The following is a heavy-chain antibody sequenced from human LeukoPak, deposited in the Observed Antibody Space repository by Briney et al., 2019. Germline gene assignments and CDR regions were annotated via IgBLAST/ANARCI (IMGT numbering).Heavy chain of an antibody. Sequence: SETLSLACTVSGGSISSYYWSWIRHPPGKGLEWIGYIYYSGSTNYNPSLKSRVTISVDTSKNQFSLKLSSVTAADTAVYYCARSGIAVAVGSSPSYNWFDPWGQGTLVTVSS. D-gene: IGHD6-19*01. CDR2: IYYSGST. CDR3: ARSGIAVAVGSSPSYNWFDP. CDR1: GGSISSYY. V-gene: IGHV4-59*08. J-gene: IGHJ5*02.